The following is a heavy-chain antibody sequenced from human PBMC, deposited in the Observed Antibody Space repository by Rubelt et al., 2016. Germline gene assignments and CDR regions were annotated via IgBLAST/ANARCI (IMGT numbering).Heavy chain of an antibody. Sequence: EVQLVESGGGLVQPGGSLRLSCAASGFTVSSNYMSWVRQAPGQGLEWVSVIYSGGSTYYADSVKGRLTISRDNSKNTLYLQMNSLRAEDTAVYYWARNWGFDYWGQGTLVTVSS. V-gene: IGHV3-66*01. CDR1: GFTVSSNY. D-gene: IGHD7-27*01. CDR2: IYSGGST. J-gene: IGHJ4*02. CDR3: ARNWGFDY.